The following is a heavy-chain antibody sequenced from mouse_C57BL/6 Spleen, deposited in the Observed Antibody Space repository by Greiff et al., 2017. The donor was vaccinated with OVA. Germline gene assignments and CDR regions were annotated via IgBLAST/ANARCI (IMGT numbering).Heavy chain of an antibody. CDR3: ARDDGYYVFFDY. D-gene: IGHD2-3*01. Sequence: DVHLVESGGGLVKPGGSLKLSCAASGFTFSDYGMHWVRQAPEKGLEWVAYISSGSSTIYYADTEKGRFTISRDNAKNTLFLQMTSLRSEDTAMYYCARDDGYYVFFDYWGQGTTLTVSS. V-gene: IGHV5-17*01. J-gene: IGHJ2*01. CDR1: GFTFSDYG. CDR2: ISSGSSTI.